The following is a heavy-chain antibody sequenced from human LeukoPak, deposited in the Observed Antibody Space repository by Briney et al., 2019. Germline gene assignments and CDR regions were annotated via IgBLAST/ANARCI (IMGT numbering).Heavy chain of an antibody. V-gene: IGHV3-33*01. J-gene: IGHJ4*02. CDR3: ARDKPPPYYYDSSGIFDY. CDR1: GFTFSSYG. Sequence: PGRSLRLSCAASGFTFSSYGMHWVRQAPGKGLEWVAVIWYDGSNKYYADSVKGRFTISRDNSKNTLYLQMNSLRAEDRAVYYCARDKPPPYYYDSSGIFDYWGQGTLVTVSS. CDR2: IWYDGSNK. D-gene: IGHD3-22*01.